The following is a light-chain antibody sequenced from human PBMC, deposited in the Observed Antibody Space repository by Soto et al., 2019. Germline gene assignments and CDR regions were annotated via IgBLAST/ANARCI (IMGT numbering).Light chain of an antibody. CDR3: SSDAGSNVI. CDR1: SSDVGDYKY. J-gene: IGLJ2*01. Sequence: QSVLTQPPSASGSPGQSVTISCTGTSSDVGDYKYVSWYQQHPGKAPKLMIYEVDKRPSGVPDRFSGSKSGNTASLAVSGLQAEDEADYFCSSDAGSNVIFGGGTQLTVL. V-gene: IGLV2-8*01. CDR2: EVD.